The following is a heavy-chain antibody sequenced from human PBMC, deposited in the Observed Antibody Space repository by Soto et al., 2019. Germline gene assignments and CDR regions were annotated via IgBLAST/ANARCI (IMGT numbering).Heavy chain of an antibody. V-gene: IGHV4-30-2*01. CDR1: GDSYSISTYS. J-gene: IGHJ5*02. CDR2: IYQSGVT. Sequence: SETLSLTCNMSGDSYSISTYSWSWVRQPPGKAPQWIGFIYQSGVTSYNPSLASRVSISLDRSNNQCSLKLKSVTAADTAVYFCAGMPYTSGLRFDPWGPGTLVTVSS. CDR3: AGMPYTSGLRFDP. D-gene: IGHD6-19*01.